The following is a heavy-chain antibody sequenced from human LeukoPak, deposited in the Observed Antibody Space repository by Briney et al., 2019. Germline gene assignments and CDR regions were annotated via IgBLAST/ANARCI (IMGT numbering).Heavy chain of an antibody. V-gene: IGHV3-53*01. CDR2: IYSGGST. CDR1: GFTVSSNY. CDR3: ATGELLPGSFDY. D-gene: IGHD1-26*01. J-gene: IGHJ4*02. Sequence: PGESLRLSCAASGFTVSSNYMSWVRQAPGKGLEWVSVIYSGGSTYYSDSVKGRFTISRDNSKNTLYLQMNSLRAEDTAVYYCATGELLPGSFDYWGQGTLVTVSS.